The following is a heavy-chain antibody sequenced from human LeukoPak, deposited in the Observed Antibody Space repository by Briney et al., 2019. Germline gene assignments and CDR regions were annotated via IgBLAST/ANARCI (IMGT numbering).Heavy chain of an antibody. CDR3: ARDPPDSGNYYPDAFDI. Sequence: GRSLRLSCAASGFTFSSYGMHWVRQAPGKGLDCVAVIWYDGSNRYYADSVKGRFTISTDNSKNTLYLQMNSLRAEDTAVYYCARDPPDSGNYYPDAFDIWGQGTMVTVSS. J-gene: IGHJ3*02. CDR2: IWYDGSNR. V-gene: IGHV3-33*01. CDR1: GFTFSSYG. D-gene: IGHD3-10*01.